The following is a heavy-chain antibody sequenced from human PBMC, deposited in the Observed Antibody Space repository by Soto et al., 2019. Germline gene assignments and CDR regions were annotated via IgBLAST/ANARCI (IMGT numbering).Heavy chain of an antibody. CDR1: GGSISSYY. V-gene: IGHV4-59*08. CDR2: IYYSGTT. D-gene: IGHD4-17*01. J-gene: IGHJ4*02. CDR3: ATMGTPVTGLYYFDY. Sequence: SETLSLTCTVSGGSISSYYWSWIRQPPGKGLEWIGYIYYSGTTHYSASLRSRVSISVDTSKNQFSLDLSSVTAADTAVYYCATMGTPVTGLYYFDYWGQGTLVTVSS.